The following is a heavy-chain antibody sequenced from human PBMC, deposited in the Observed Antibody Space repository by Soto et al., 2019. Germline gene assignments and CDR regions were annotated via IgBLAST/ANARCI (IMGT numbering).Heavy chain of an antibody. J-gene: IGHJ5*02. CDR1: GFTFNNYY. V-gene: IGHV3-11*01. CDR3: AREHNAYYYDSSGYYWFDP. Sequence: QVHLVESGGGLVKPGGSLRLSCAASGFTFNNYYMSWIRQVPGKGLEWVSYISSSGGTIYYADSVKGRFTISRDNAKNSLFLQMESLRAEDTAVYYCAREHNAYYYDSSGYYWFDPWGQGTLVTVSS. CDR2: ISSSGGTI. D-gene: IGHD3-22*01.